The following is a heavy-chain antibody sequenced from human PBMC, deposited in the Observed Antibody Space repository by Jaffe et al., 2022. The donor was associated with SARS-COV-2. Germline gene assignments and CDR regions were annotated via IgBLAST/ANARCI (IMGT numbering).Heavy chain of an antibody. J-gene: IGHJ4*02. CDR2: INQDGSTK. Sequence: EVQLVESGGGLVQPGGSLRLSCAASGFTFNIYWMTWVRQAPGKGLEWVANINQDGSTKYYGDSVKGRFTISRDNAKNSLYLQMNSLRADDTALYYCVGAGNARNWGQGILVTVSS. CDR3: VGAGNARN. D-gene: IGHD3-16*01. CDR1: GFTFNIYW. V-gene: IGHV3-7*03.